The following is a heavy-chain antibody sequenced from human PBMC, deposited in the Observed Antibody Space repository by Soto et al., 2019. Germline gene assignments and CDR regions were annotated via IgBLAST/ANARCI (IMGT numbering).Heavy chain of an antibody. V-gene: IGHV1-3*04. Sequence: ASVKVSCKASGYTFTRYAMHWVRQAPGQGLEWMGWINTGNGNTHYSQKFQGRVTFTRDASATTAYMELSSLTSEDTAVYYCARNVHYFDHWGQGNLDTACS. CDR2: INTGNGNT. J-gene: IGHJ4*02. CDR3: ARNVHYFDH. CDR1: GYTFTRYA.